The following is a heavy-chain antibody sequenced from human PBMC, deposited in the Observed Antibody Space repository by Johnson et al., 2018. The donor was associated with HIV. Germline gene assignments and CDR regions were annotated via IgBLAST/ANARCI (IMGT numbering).Heavy chain of an antibody. D-gene: IGHD1-1*01. CDR2: VHRDGRL. V-gene: IGHV3-66*04. CDR1: GFTFDDYG. Sequence: VQLVESGGGVVQPGRSLRLSCAASGFTFDDYGMSWVRQAPGKGLEWVSVVHRDGRLYYADSVKGRFTISRDNSKNTLYLQMNSLRAEDTAVYYCAKPSTESAFDIWGQGTMVTVSS. J-gene: IGHJ3*02. CDR3: AKPSTESAFDI.